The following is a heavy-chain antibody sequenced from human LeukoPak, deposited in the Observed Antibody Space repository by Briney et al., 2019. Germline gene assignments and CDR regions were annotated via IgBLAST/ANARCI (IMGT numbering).Heavy chain of an antibody. J-gene: IGHJ4*02. Sequence: SETLSLTCAVSGGSISSGGYSWSWIRQPPGKGLEWIGYIYHSGSTYYNPSLKSRVTISVDRSKNQFTLKLSSVTAADTAVYYRARVDNTAMVRFDYWGQGTLVTVSS. CDR2: IYHSGST. CDR1: GGSISSGGYS. D-gene: IGHD5-18*01. V-gene: IGHV4-30-2*01. CDR3: ARVDNTAMVRFDY.